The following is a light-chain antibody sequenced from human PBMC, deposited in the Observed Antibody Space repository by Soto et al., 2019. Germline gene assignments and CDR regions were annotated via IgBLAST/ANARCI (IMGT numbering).Light chain of an antibody. V-gene: IGLV2-8*01. CDR3: SSYAGSNNYV. CDR1: SSDVGGYNF. CDR2: EVN. J-gene: IGLJ1*01. Sequence: QSALTQPPSASGSPGQSVTISCTGTSSDVGGYNFVSCYQHHPGKAPKLMIYEVNKRPSGVPDRFSGSKSANTASLTVSGLQAEDEADYYCSSYAGSNNYVFGTGTKLTVL.